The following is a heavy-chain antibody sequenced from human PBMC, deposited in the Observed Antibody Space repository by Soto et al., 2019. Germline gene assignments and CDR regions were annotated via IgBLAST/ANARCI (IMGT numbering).Heavy chain of an antibody. V-gene: IGHV3-74*01. CDR3: APSGSYRGWFDP. CDR1: GFTFSSYW. Sequence: EVQLLESGGGLVQPGGSLRLSCAASGFTFSSYWMHWVRQAPGKGLVWVSRINSDGSSTSYADSVKGRFTISRDNAKNTLYLQMNSLRAEDTAVYYCAPSGSYRGWFDPWGQGTLVTVSS. D-gene: IGHD1-26*01. J-gene: IGHJ5*02. CDR2: INSDGSST.